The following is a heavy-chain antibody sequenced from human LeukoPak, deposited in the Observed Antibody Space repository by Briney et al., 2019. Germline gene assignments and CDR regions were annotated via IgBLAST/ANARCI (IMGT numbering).Heavy chain of an antibody. CDR3: ARAGYDSSGYYYNS. Sequence: PSETLSLTCTVSGDSISGSSYYWGWVRQPPGKGLEWIGSIYYTGSSYYNPSLKSRVTISVDTSKNQFSLKLSSVTAADTAVYYCARAGYDSSGYYYNSLGQGTLVTVSS. D-gene: IGHD3-22*01. CDR1: GDSISGSSYY. J-gene: IGHJ4*02. CDR2: IYYTGSS. V-gene: IGHV4-39*01.